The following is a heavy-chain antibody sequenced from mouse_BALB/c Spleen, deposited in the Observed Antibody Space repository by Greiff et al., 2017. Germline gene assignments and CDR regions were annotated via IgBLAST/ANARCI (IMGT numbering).Heavy chain of an antibody. V-gene: IGHV2-9*02. D-gene: IGHD1-1*01. Sequence: QVQLQQSGPGLVAPSQCLSITCTASGFSLTSYGVHWVRQPPGQGLEWLGVIWAGGSTNYNSTLMSSLSISKDNSKSQVFLKMNSLRTDDTAMYYCSRDGDYYYASRNCFDYWGQGTTLTVSS. CDR1: GFSLTSYG. CDR3: SRDGDYYYASRNCFDY. CDR2: IWAGGST. J-gene: IGHJ2*01.